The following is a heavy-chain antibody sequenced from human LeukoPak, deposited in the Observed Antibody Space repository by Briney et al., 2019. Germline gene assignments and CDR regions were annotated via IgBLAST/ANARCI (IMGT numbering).Heavy chain of an antibody. Sequence: PSQTLSLTCTVSGGSISSGGYYWSWIRQPPGKGLEWIGYIYYSGSTNYNPSLKSRVTISVDTSKNQFSLKLSSVTAADTAVYYCARWPRSSFTNWGQGTLVTVSS. V-gene: IGHV4-61*08. CDR2: IYYSGST. D-gene: IGHD3-3*01. J-gene: IGHJ4*02. CDR1: GGSISSGGYY. CDR3: ARWPRSSFTN.